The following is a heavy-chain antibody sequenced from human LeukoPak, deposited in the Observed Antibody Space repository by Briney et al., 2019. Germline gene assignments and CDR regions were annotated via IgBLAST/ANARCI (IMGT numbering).Heavy chain of an antibody. CDR1: GFTFSNYA. CDR2: VSRSGDST. J-gene: IGHJ4*02. V-gene: IGHV3-23*01. D-gene: IGHD6-19*01. Sequence: PGGSLRLSCAASGFTFSNYAMTWVRQAPGKGLEWVSAVSRSGDSTYYADSVKGRFTISRDNSKNTLYLQTGSLRAEDTALYYCAKDLIAVGDGYYFDYWGQGTLVTVSS. CDR3: AKDLIAVGDGYYFDY.